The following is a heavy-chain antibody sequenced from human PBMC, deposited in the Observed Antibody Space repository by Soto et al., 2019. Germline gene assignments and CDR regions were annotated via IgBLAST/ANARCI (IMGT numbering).Heavy chain of an antibody. J-gene: IGHJ4*02. V-gene: IGHV3-30-3*01. Sequence: PGGSLRLSCAASGFTFSSYAMHWVRQAPGKGLEWVAVISYDGSNKYYADSVKGRFTISRDNSKNTLYLQMNSLRAEDTAVYYCARRSVAGGLFDYWGQGTLVTVSS. D-gene: IGHD6-19*01. CDR1: GFTFSSYA. CDR2: ISYDGSNK. CDR3: ARRSVAGGLFDY.